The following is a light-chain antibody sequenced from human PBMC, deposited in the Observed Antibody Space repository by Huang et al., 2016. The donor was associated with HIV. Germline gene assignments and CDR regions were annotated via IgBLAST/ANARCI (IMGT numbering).Light chain of an antibody. CDR3: QERIQWPRLT. V-gene: IGKV3-11*01. CDR2: RAA. J-gene: IGKJ4*01. Sequence: EIVLTQSPATLSLSPGESATLSCRASQTVTDSLAWYRQKPGQAPSLLIYRAANRATGTPARVSGSGSGTDFTLTISSLEPEDFAIYYCQERIQWPRLTFGGGTKVEIK. CDR1: QTVTDS.